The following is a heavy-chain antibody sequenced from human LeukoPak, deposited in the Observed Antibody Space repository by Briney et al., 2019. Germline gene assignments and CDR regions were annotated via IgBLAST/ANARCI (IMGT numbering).Heavy chain of an antibody. CDR2: ISYDGSNK. J-gene: IGHJ5*02. V-gene: IGHV3-30-3*01. CDR1: GFTFSSYA. Sequence: GGSLRLSCAASGFTFSSYAMHWVRQAPGKGLEWVAVISYDGSNKYYADSVKGRFTISRDNSKNTLYLQMNSLRAEDTAVYYCASAFYYDSSGYRSRPPGWFDPWGQGTLVTVSS. D-gene: IGHD3-22*01. CDR3: ASAFYYDSSGYRSRPPGWFDP.